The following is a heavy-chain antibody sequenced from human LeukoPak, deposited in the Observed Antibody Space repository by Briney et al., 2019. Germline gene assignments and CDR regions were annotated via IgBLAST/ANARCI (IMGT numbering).Heavy chain of an antibody. Sequence: SETLSLTCAVSGGSISSYYWSWIRQPPGKGLEWIGYIYYSGSTNYNPSLKSRVTISVDTSKNQFSLKLSSVTAADTAVYYCARVISRDGYNYALDYWGQGTLVTVSS. CDR1: GGSISSYY. CDR3: ARVISRDGYNYALDY. CDR2: IYYSGST. J-gene: IGHJ4*02. V-gene: IGHV4-59*01. D-gene: IGHD5-24*01.